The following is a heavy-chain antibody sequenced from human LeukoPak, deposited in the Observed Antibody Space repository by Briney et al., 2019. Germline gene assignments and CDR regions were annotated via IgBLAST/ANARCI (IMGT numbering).Heavy chain of an antibody. V-gene: IGHV3-48*03. CDR1: GFTFSSYE. D-gene: IGHD4-11*01. CDR2: ISSSGSTI. CDR3: ARDSALDYPVAFDI. J-gene: IGHJ3*02. Sequence: GGSLRLSCAASGFTFSSYEMNWVRQAPGKGLEWVSYISSSGSTIYYADSVKGRFTISRDNAKNSLYLQMNSLRAEDTAVYYCARDSALDYPVAFDIWGQGTMVTVSS.